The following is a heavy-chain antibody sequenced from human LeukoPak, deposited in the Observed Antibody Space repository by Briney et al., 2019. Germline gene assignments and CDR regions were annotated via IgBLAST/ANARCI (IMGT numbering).Heavy chain of an antibody. Sequence: SETLSLTCTVSGYSISSGYYSGCIRQPPRERREWSGSIFHSGSTYYNPSLKSQVTISLDSSKVLFSLKLSSVSAADTAVYYCARDLHSSSCSWFYPWGQGTLVTVSS. J-gene: IGHJ5*02. V-gene: IGHV4-38-2*02. CDR2: IFHSGST. CDR1: GYSISSGYY. D-gene: IGHD6-13*01. CDR3: ARDLHSSSCSWFYP.